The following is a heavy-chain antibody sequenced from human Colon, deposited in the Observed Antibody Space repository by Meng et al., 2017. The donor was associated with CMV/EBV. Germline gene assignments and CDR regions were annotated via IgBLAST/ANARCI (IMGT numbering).Heavy chain of an antibody. CDR3: TRDRWHCPYDGLCYYFGMDV. CDR2: IHNDGAT. V-gene: IGHV3-66*02. D-gene: IGHD3-3*01. Sequence: YMTWFRRAPGRGLEWVSTIHNDGATYYADSVKGRSTVSRDTSKNTFFLQVDSVRLEDTAVYYCTRDRWHCPYDGLCYYFGMDVWGHGTPVTVSS. CDR1: Y. J-gene: IGHJ6*02.